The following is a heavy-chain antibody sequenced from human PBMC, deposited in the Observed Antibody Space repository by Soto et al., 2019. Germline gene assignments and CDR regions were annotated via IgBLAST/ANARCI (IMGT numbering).Heavy chain of an antibody. J-gene: IGHJ4*02. CDR2: INHSGST. D-gene: IGHD6-19*01. Sequence: SETLSLTCTVSGGSVNNYYWSWIRQPPGKGLEWIGEINHSGSTNYNPSLNSRVTISVDTSKNQFSLKLSSVTAADTAVYYCARAGGLGAVAADYWGQGTLVTVSS. CDR3: ARAGGLGAVAADY. CDR1: GGSVNNYY. V-gene: IGHV4-34*01.